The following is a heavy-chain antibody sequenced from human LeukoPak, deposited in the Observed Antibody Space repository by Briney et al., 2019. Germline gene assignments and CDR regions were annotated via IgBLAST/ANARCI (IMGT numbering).Heavy chain of an antibody. CDR3: ARQYSSGYYLSALDI. J-gene: IGHJ3*02. Sequence: SETLSLTCTVSGGSISSGGYYWSWIRQHPGKGLEWIGYIYYSGSTYYNPSLKSRVTISVDTSKNQFSLKLSSVTAADTAVYYCARQYSSGYYLSALDIWGQGTMVTVSS. CDR2: IYYSGST. V-gene: IGHV4-31*03. D-gene: IGHD3-22*01. CDR1: GGSISSGGYY.